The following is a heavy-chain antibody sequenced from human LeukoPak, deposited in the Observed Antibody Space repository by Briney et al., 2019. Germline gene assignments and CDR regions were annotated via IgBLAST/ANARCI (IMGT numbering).Heavy chain of an antibody. CDR1: GGTFSSYA. J-gene: IGHJ4*02. Sequence: GASVKVSCKASGGTFSSYAISWVRQAPGKGLEWMGGFDPEDGETIYAQKFQGRVTMTEDTSTDTAYMELSSLRSEDTAVYYCATPPRKAGVRFSEWFLVYWGQGTLVTASS. D-gene: IGHD3-3*01. CDR2: FDPEDGET. V-gene: IGHV1-24*01. CDR3: ATPPRKAGVRFSEWFLVY.